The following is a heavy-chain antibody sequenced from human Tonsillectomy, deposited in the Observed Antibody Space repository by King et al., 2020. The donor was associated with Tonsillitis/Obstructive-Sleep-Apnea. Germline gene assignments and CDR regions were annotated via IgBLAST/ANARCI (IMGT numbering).Heavy chain of an antibody. Sequence: QLVQSGGGLVQPGGSLRLSCAASGFTFSSYSMNWVRQAPGKGLEWVSYISSSSSTIYYADSVKGRFTISSDNAKNALYLQMNSLRDEDTAVYYCARGPSSIWGSYLPAIGNIDYWGQGTLVTVSS. D-gene: IGHD3-16*02. V-gene: IGHV3-48*02. CDR3: ARGPSSIWGSYLPAIGNIDY. CDR1: GFTFSSYS. J-gene: IGHJ4*02. CDR2: ISSSSSTI.